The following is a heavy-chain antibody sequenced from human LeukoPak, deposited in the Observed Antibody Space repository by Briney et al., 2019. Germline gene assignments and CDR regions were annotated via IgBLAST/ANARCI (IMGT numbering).Heavy chain of an antibody. CDR1: GFTFSSFE. CDR3: ARDAIVDGRFDP. Sequence: GGSLRLSCAASGFTFSSFEMNWVRQAPGKGLEWLSYISSGGATTYYADSVKGRFTISRDNAKNSLYLQMNSLRTEDTAVYFCARDAIVDGRFDPWGQGTLVTVSS. J-gene: IGHJ5*02. V-gene: IGHV3-48*03. CDR2: ISSGGATT. D-gene: IGHD2-21*01.